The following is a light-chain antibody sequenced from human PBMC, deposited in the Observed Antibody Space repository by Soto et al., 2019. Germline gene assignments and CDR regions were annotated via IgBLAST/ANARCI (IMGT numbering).Light chain of an antibody. CDR2: EVS. V-gene: IGLV2-8*01. J-gene: IGLJ1*01. Sequence: SALAQPPSASGSLGQSVTRSCTGTSSDIGTYDYVSWYQQHPGRAPKLIIFEVSKRPLGVPDRFSGSKSGNTASLIVSGLQPDDEAEYHCTSYTGDDFTFVFGTGTKVTVL. CDR3: TSYTGDDFTFV. CDR1: SSDIGTYDY.